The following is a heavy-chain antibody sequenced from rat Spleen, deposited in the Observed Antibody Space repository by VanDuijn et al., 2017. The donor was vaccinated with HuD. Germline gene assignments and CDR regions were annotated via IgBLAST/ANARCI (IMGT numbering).Heavy chain of an antibody. CDR1: GFSLTSYH. J-gene: IGHJ2*01. Sequence: QVQLKESGPGLVQPSQTLSLTCTVSGFSLTSYHVSWVRQPPGKGLEWMGAIWSGGSTDYNSALKSRLSISRDTAKSQVFLKMNSLQTEDTAIYFCTFMYTTDYFDYWGQGVMVTVSS. CDR2: IWSGGST. V-gene: IGHV2-15*01. D-gene: IGHD1-6*01. CDR3: TFMYTTDYFDY.